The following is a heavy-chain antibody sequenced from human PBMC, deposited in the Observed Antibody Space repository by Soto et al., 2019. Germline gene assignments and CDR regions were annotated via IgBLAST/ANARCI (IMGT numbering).Heavy chain of an antibody. V-gene: IGHV4-59*12. CDR1: GDSISSYY. CDR2: IYYSGST. CDR3: ARDDDNGSDCDLAY. J-gene: IGHJ4*02. Sequence: SETLSLTCTVSGDSISSYYWSWIRQPPGKGLEWIGYIYYSGSTNYNPSLKSRVTISVDTSKNQFSLKLSSVTAADTAVYYCARDDDNGSDCDLAYWGQGALVTVSS. D-gene: IGHD1-26*01.